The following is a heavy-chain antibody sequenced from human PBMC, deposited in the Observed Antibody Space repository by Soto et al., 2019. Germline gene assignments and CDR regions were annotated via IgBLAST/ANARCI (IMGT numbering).Heavy chain of an antibody. J-gene: IGHJ4*02. CDR1: GYTFSNFW. D-gene: IGHD6-13*01. V-gene: IGHV5-51*01. CDR2: IYPGDSET. CDR3: ARSPRSSPYFDY. Sequence: SGESLKISCHCSGYTFSNFWISWVRQLPGKGLEYMGIIYPGDSETRYSPSFHGKVTISADRSIGTAYLQWSSLEASDSAFYFCARSPRSSPYFDYWGQGALVTVSS.